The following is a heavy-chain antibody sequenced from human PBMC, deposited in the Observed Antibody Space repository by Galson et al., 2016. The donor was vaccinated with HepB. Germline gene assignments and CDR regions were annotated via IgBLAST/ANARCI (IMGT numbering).Heavy chain of an antibody. Sequence: QSGAEVKKPGESLKISCQASGYSFTNYWIGWVRQMPGKGLEWMGIIYPGDSDTKYSPSFQGQVTISADTSISTAYLQWTSLKASDTAIYYCARHGYYHIGALDFWSRVLRGIGDYWGQGTLVTVSS. D-gene: IGHD3-3*01. J-gene: IGHJ4*02. CDR2: IYPGDSDT. V-gene: IGHV5-51*01. CDR3: ARHGYYHIGALDFWSRVLRGIGDY. CDR1: GYSFTNYW.